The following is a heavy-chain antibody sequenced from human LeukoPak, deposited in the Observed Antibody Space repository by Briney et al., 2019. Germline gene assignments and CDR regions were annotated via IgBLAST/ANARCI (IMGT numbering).Heavy chain of an antibody. CDR1: GFTFSSYG. CDR2: IWYDGSNK. Sequence: GGSLRLSCAASGFTFSSYGMHWVRQAPGKGLEWVAVIWYDGSNKYYADSVKGRFTISRDNSKNTLYLQMNSLRAEDTAVYYCARVGQDYYYGMDVWGQGTTVTVPS. CDR3: ARVGQDYYYGMDV. V-gene: IGHV3-33*01. J-gene: IGHJ6*02.